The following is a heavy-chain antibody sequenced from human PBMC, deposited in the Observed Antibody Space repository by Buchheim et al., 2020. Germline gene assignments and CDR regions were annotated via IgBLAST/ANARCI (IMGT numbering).Heavy chain of an antibody. J-gene: IGHJ6*02. D-gene: IGHD4-11*01. CDR2: ISGSGSTT. V-gene: IGHV3-23*01. CDR1: GLSFSSHA. Sequence: EVQLLESGGGLVQPGGSLRLSCAASGLSFSSHAMSWVRQAPGKGLEWVSGISGSGSTTYYADSVRGRRTISRDNSKNTLYLQMNSLRVEDTAVYYCAKYLYSNSYYGMDVWGQGTT. CDR3: AKYLYSNSYYGMDV.